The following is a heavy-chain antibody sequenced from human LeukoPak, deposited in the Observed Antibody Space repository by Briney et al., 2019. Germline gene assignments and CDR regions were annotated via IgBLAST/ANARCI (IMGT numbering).Heavy chain of an antibody. J-gene: IGHJ4*02. D-gene: IGHD1-1*01. CDR1: GFTFSSYG. CDR3: ARDQLGAVLYFDY. CDR2: ITGSGGST. V-gene: IGHV3-23*01. Sequence: GGSLRLSCAASGFTFSSYGMHWVRQAPGKGLEWVSAITGSGGSTYYADSVKGRFTISRDNSKNTLYLQINSLRVEDTAVYYCARDQLGAVLYFDYWGQGALVTVSS.